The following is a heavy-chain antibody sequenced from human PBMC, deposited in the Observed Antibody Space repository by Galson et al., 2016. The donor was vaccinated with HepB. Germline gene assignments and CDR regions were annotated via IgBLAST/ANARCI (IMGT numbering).Heavy chain of an antibody. CDR1: GFTFSSHA. D-gene: IGHD6-19*01. J-gene: IGHJ4*02. V-gene: IGHV3-23*01. CDR2: ITGSGGSA. Sequence: SLRLSCAASGFTFSSHAMSWVRQAPGKGLEWVSAITGSGGSAYYADSVKGRFTFSRDNSKNTLYLQMNSLIAEDTAVYYCAKRSMSAVAGSFDFWGQGTLVTVSS. CDR3: AKRSMSAVAGSFDF.